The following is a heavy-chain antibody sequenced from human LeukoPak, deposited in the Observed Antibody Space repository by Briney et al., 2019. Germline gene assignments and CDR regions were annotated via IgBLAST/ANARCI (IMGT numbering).Heavy chain of an antibody. CDR1: GFTFSSYS. J-gene: IGHJ4*02. CDR3: ARGGVLTGSYATPIDY. V-gene: IGHV3-48*04. Sequence: PGGSLRLSCAASGFTFSSYSMNWVRQAPGKGLEWVSYISSSSSTIYYADSVKGRFTISRDNAKNSLYLQMNSLRAEDTAVYYCARGGVLTGSYATPIDYWGQGTLVTVSS. D-gene: IGHD3-9*01. CDR2: ISSSSSTI.